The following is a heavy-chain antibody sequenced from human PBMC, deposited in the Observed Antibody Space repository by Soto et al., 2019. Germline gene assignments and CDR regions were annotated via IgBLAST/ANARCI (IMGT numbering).Heavy chain of an antibody. CDR3: ARDRYFDWLSREARYFDL. Sequence: QVQLVQSGAEVKKPGSSVKVSCKASGGTFSSYAISWVRQAPGQGLEWMGGIIPIFGTANYAQKFQGRVTITADESTSTAYMELSSLRSEDTAVYYCARDRYFDWLSREARYFDLWGRGTLVTVSS. J-gene: IGHJ2*01. V-gene: IGHV1-69*01. CDR2: IIPIFGTA. CDR1: GGTFSSYA. D-gene: IGHD3-9*01.